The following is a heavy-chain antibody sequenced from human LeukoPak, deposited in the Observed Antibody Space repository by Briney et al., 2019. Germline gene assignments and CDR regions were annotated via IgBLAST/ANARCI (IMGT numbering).Heavy chain of an antibody. Sequence: GGSLRLSCAASGLIFSTSTMNWVRQAPGKGLEWVSYISSSSSTVFHADSVKGRFTISRDNAKNSLYLQMNSLRAEDTAVYYCARSDWGSGAFDIWGQGTMVTVSS. CDR2: ISSSSSTV. J-gene: IGHJ3*02. CDR1: GLIFSTST. V-gene: IGHV3-48*04. D-gene: IGHD7-27*01. CDR3: ARSDWGSGAFDI.